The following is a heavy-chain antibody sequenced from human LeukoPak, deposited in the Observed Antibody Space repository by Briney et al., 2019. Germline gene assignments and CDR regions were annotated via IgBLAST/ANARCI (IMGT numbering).Heavy chain of an antibody. D-gene: IGHD2-15*01. CDR1: GYSFTSYW. Sequence: GEPLKISCKGSGYSFTSYWIGWVRQMPGKGLEWMGIIYPGDSDTRYSPSFQGQVTISADKSVSTAYLQWSSLKASDTATYYCARHEACSGGSCYSEHYYYGMDVWGKGTTVTVSS. CDR3: ARHEACSGGSCYSEHYYYGMDV. V-gene: IGHV5-51*01. J-gene: IGHJ6*04. CDR2: IYPGDSDT.